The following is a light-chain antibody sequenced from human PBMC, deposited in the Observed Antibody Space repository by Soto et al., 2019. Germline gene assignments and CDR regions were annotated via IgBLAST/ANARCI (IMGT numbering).Light chain of an antibody. Sequence: EVVMTQSPDTLSVSPGERATLSCRASQSVSSSLAWYQQKPGQAPRLLIYGASTRATGVPARFSGSGSGTEFTLTISSRQSEDVAVYYCQHFHNLPPWTFGQGTRVEIK. CDR3: QHFHNLPPWT. CDR2: GAS. V-gene: IGKV3-15*01. J-gene: IGKJ1*01. CDR1: QSVSSS.